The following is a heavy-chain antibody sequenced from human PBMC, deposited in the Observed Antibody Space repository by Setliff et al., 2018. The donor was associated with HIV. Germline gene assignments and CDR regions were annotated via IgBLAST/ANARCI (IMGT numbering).Heavy chain of an antibody. CDR3: GRNGCSGDSYFCDLDS. D-gene: IGHD2-21*02. CDR2: IKPASGDT. V-gene: IGHV1-3*01. J-gene: IGHJ4*02. Sequence: ASVKVSCKASGYFFTAYAIHWVRQAPGQRLEWMGWIKPASGDTQYSQKFQGRVTITRDTSASKVYMEVSRLKSEDTAVYFCGRNGCSGDSYFCDLDSWGQGTLVTVSS. CDR1: GYFFTAYA.